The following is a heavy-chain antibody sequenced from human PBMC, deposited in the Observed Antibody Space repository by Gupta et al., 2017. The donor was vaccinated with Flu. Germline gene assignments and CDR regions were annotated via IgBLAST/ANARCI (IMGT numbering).Heavy chain of an antibody. D-gene: IGHD3-10*01. CDR2: IWDDGSRE. CDR3: ARLRGSDLDLDY. CDR1: GFPFKNYG. Sequence: QVQLVESGGGAVHPGGSLKISCEASGFPFKNYGMHWVRQSPGKGLEWVAVIWDDGSREYYADSVKGRFSISRDNSNNRLYLHMSSLRAEDTAFYYCARLRGSDLDLDYWGQGTLVTVSS. V-gene: IGHV3-33*01. J-gene: IGHJ4*02.